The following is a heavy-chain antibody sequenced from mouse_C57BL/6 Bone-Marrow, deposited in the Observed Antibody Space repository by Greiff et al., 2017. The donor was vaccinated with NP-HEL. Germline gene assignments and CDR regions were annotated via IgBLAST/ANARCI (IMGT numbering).Heavy chain of an antibody. CDR1: GYTFTSYW. CDR3: SYGSSYWYCDV. Sequence: QVQLQQPGAELVKPGASVKLSCKASGYTFTSYWMHWVKQRPGQGLEWIGMINPNSGSTNYNEKFKSKATLPVDNSSSPAYMQLSSRTSEDSAVYYCSYGSSYWYCDVWGTGTTVTVSS. CDR2: INPNSGST. J-gene: IGHJ1*03. V-gene: IGHV1-64*01. D-gene: IGHD1-1*01.